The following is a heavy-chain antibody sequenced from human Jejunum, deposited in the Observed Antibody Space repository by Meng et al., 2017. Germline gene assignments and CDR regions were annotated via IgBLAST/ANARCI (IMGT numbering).Heavy chain of an antibody. CDR1: GFSFTTAW. J-gene: IGHJ4*02. CDR2: IKRQTEGAAT. Sequence: EFQLVESEGGLVKPGGSLTLSCAVSGFSFTTAWFSWVRQAPGKGLEWVGRIKRQTEGAATDYAAPVKGRFTISRDDSKDMVYLQMNSLKSEDTAVYYCTNENWGRGDNWGQGTLVTVSS. D-gene: IGHD7-27*01. V-gene: IGHV3-15*01. CDR3: TNENWGRGDN.